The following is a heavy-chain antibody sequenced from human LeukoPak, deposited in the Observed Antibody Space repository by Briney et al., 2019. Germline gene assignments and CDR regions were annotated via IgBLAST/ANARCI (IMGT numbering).Heavy chain of an antibody. CDR3: ARVGYYDILTGYTNNWFDP. V-gene: IGHV4-39*07. CDR1: GGSISSDSYY. CDR2: IYYSGST. Sequence: SETLSLTCTVSGGSISSDSYYWGWIRQPPGKGLQWIGCIYYSGSTYYKPSLKSRVTISVDKSKNQFSLKLSSVTAADTAVYYCARVGYYDILTGYTNNWFDPWGQGTLVTVSS. J-gene: IGHJ5*02. D-gene: IGHD3-9*01.